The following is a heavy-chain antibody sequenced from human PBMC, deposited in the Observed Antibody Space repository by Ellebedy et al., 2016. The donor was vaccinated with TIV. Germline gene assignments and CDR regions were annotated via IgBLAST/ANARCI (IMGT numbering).Heavy chain of an antibody. CDR1: GFTFSSYA. CDR3: ANCDYGDYFVVY. Sequence: GESLKISCAASGFTFSSYAMGWVRQAPGRGLEWVSAISATAGSTYYTDSVKGRFTISRDNSKSTLYLQMNSLRAEDTAVYYCANCDYGDYFVVYWGQGALVTVSS. V-gene: IGHV3-23*01. D-gene: IGHD4-17*01. J-gene: IGHJ4*02. CDR2: ISATAGST.